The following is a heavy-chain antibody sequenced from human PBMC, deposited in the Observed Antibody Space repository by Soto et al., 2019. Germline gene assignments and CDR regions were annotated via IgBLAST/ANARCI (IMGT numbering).Heavy chain of an antibody. D-gene: IGHD5-18*01. J-gene: IGHJ3*02. CDR2: INPNSGGT. CDR3: ATGVPDTEMVFDASDI. Sequence: VNFSFKASGYTFTGYYMHWVRQAPGQGLEWMGWINPNSGGTNYAQKFQGRVTMTRDTSISTAYMELSRLRSDDTAVYYCATGVPDTEMVFDASDIWGKGKMVNVSS. CDR1: GYTFTGYY. V-gene: IGHV1-2*02.